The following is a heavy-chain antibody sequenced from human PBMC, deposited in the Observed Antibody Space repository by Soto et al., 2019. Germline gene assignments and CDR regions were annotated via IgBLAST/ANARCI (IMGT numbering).Heavy chain of an antibody. CDR1: GYSFTDYA. V-gene: IGHV1-2*02. CDR3: ARPPGYISDWYYFDL. Sequence: ASVKVSCKTSGYSFTDYAIHWVRQAPGQALEWMGRISPKSGGTNYAQKFQGRVSMTWDTSLKTAYMELSSLMSEDTAVYYCARPPGYISDWYYFDLWGQGTQVTVSS. J-gene: IGHJ4*02. D-gene: IGHD3-9*01. CDR2: ISPKSGGT.